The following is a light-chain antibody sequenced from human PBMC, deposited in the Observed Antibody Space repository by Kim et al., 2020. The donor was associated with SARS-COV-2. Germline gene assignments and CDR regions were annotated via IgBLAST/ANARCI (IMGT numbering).Light chain of an antibody. CDR1: VLPKKY. J-gene: IGLJ2*01. V-gene: IGLV3-27*01. CDR3: YSTVDNNLV. CDR2: KDS. Sequence: VSPGKTARITCSGDVLPKKYARWFQQKPGQAPVLVIYKDSERPSGIPERFSGSSSGATVTLTISGAQVDDEADYYCYSTVDNNLVFGGGTQLTVL.